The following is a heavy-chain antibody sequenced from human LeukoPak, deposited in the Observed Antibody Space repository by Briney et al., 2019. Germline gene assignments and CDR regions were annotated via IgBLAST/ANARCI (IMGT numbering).Heavy chain of an antibody. D-gene: IGHD1-26*01. Sequence: GASVKVSCKASGGTFSSYAISWVRQAPGQGLEWMGRIIPILGIANYAQKFQGRVTITADKSTSTAYMELSSLRSEDTAVYYCASSGSYLPDYFDYWGQGTLVTVSS. CDR3: ASSGSYLPDYFDY. CDR2: IIPILGIA. J-gene: IGHJ4*02. V-gene: IGHV1-69*04. CDR1: GGTFSSYA.